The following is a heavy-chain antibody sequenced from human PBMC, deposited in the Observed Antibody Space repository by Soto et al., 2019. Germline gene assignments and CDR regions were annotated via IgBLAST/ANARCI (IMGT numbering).Heavy chain of an antibody. CDR2: VAHDGSNR. D-gene: IGHD6-6*01. Sequence: QVQLVESGGGVVQPGRSLRLSCAASGFTFRNYGMYWVRQAPGKGLEWVAVVAHDGSNRYYADSVKGRFTIPRDNSKNTLSLQMNSLSAADTAVYYCAKGDGSSYFDYWGQGTLVTVSS. CDR1: GFTFRNYG. J-gene: IGHJ4*02. V-gene: IGHV3-30*18. CDR3: AKGDGSSYFDY.